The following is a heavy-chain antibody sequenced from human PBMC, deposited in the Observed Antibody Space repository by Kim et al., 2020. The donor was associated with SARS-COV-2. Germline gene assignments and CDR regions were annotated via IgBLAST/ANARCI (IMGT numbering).Heavy chain of an antibody. CDR1: GGSFSGYY. J-gene: IGHJ2*01. D-gene: IGHD2-2*02. CDR3: ARGKSWGVVVPAAIPPIWYFDL. CDR2: INHSGST. V-gene: IGHV4-34*01. Sequence: SETLSLTCAVYGGSFSGYYWSWIRQPPGKGLEWIGEINHSGSTNYNPSLKSRVTISVDTSKNQFSLKLSSVTAADTAVYYCARGKSWGVVVPAAIPPIWYFDLWGRGTLVTVSS.